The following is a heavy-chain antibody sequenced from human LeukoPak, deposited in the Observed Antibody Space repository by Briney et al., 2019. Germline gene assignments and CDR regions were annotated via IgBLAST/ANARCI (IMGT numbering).Heavy chain of an antibody. J-gene: IGHJ4*02. CDR1: GFTFSTYS. V-gene: IGHV3-48*04. D-gene: IGHD6-13*01. CDR3: ARPSSDWPQPRPFDY. Sequence: GGSLRFSCAASGFTFSTYSMNWVRQAPGKGLEWISDINYSGSNIYYADSVKGRFTVSRDNAKNSLYLQMNSLRAEDTAVYYCARPSSDWPQPRPFDYWGQGTLVIVSS. CDR2: INYSGSNI.